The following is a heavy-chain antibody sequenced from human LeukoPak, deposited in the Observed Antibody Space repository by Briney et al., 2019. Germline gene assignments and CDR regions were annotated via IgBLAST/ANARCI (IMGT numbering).Heavy chain of an antibody. CDR2: IIPIFGTA. CDR3: ARVSNYYYYYYMDV. J-gene: IGHJ6*03. Sequence: ASVKVSYKASRGTFSSYAISWVRQAPGQGLEWMGGIIPIFGTANYAQTFQGRVTITADESTSTAYMELSSLRSEDTAVYYCARVSNYYYYYYMDVWGKGTTVTVSS. D-gene: IGHD4-11*01. CDR1: RGTFSSYA. V-gene: IGHV1-69*13.